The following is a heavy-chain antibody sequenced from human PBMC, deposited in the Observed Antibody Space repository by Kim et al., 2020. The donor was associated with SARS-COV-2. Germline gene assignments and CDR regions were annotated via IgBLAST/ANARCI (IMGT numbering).Heavy chain of an antibody. CDR3: ASDREQQLVSWDY. D-gene: IGHD6-13*01. J-gene: IGHJ4*02. V-gene: IGHV3-48*02. Sequence: YADSVKGRFTISRDNAKNSLYLQMNSLRDEDTAVYYCASDREQQLVSWDYWGQGTLVTVSS.